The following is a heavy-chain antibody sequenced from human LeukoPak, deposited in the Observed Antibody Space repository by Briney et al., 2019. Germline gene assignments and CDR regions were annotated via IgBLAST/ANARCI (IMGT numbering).Heavy chain of an antibody. V-gene: IGHV3-48*03. CDR3: ARALPSIVVVVAATPRFGMDV. Sequence: GGSLRLSCAASGFTFSSYEMNWVRQAPGKGLGWVSYISSSGSTIYYADSVKGRFTISRDNAKNSLYLQMNSLRAEDTAVYYCARALPSIVVVVAATPRFGMDVWGQGTTVTVSS. CDR2: ISSSGSTI. CDR1: GFTFSSYE. J-gene: IGHJ6*02. D-gene: IGHD2-15*01.